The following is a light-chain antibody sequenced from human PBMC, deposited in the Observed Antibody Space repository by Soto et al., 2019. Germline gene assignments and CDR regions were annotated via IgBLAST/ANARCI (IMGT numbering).Light chain of an antibody. V-gene: IGLV2-14*01. CDR2: DVS. J-gene: IGLJ1*01. Sequence: QSVLTQPASVSGSPGQSITISCTGTSSDVGGYNYVSWYQQHPGKAPKLMIYDVSNRPSGVSNRFSDSKSGNTASLTISGLHAEDESDYYCTSYTSSSTLGVFGTGTKVTVL. CDR1: SSDVGGYNY. CDR3: TSYTSSSTLGV.